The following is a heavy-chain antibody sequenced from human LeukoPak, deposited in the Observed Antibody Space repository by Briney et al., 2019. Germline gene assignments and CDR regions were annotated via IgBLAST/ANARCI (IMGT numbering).Heavy chain of an antibody. Sequence: ASVKVSCKASGYTFTSYGISWVRQAPGQGLEWMGWISAYNGNTNYAQKLQGRVTMTTDTSTSTAYMELSSLRSEDTAVYYCARGKGRFQPYYFDYWGQGTLVTVSS. D-gene: IGHD3-16*01. V-gene: IGHV1-18*01. CDR1: GYTFTSYG. J-gene: IGHJ4*02. CDR2: ISAYNGNT. CDR3: ARGKGRFQPYYFDY.